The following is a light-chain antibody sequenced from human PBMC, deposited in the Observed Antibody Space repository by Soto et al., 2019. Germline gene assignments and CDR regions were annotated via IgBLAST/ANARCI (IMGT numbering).Light chain of an antibody. J-gene: IGLJ3*02. V-gene: IGLV1-40*01. CDR2: ADT. CDR1: SSNIGAGYD. Sequence: QSVLTQPPSVSGAPGQRITISCTGSSSNIGAGYDVHWYRQLPGTAPKLLIFADTKRPSGVPDRFSGSKSGTSASLAISGLQSEDEADYYCAAWDDSLTGVVFGGGTKLTVL. CDR3: AAWDDSLTGVV.